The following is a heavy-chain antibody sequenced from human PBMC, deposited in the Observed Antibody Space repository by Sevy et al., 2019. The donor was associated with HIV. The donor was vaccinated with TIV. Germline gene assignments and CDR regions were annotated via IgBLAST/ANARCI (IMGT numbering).Heavy chain of an antibody. D-gene: IGHD6-13*01. CDR3: ARDRGSSSWYNWFDP. Sequence: GGSLRLSCAASGFTFSSYWLHWVRQAPGKGLVWVSRINTDGSSTTYADSVKGRFTISRDNAKNTLYLQMNSLRAEDKAVYYCARDRGSSSWYNWFDPWGQGTLVTVSS. V-gene: IGHV3-74*01. CDR2: INTDGSST. J-gene: IGHJ5*02. CDR1: GFTFSSYW.